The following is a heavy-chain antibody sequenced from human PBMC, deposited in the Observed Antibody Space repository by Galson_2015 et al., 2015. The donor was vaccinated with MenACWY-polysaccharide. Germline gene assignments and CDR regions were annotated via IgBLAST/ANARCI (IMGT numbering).Heavy chain of an antibody. CDR1: GFTFSSYA. Sequence: SLRLSCAASGFTFSSYAMSWVRQAPGKRPEWVANINPDGSGKYYVDSMKGRFTISRDNVKNTLHLQVDSLRGEDTAVYYCATHLDWAFDYWGQGTLVTVSS. CDR3: ATHLDWAFDY. V-gene: IGHV3-7*01. CDR2: INPDGSGK. D-gene: IGHD3-9*01. J-gene: IGHJ4*02.